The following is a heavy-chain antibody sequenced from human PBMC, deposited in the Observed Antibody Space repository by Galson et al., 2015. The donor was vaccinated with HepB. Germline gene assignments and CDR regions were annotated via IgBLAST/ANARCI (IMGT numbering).Heavy chain of an antibody. Sequence: SLRLSCAASGFTFSNAWMSWVRQAPGKGLEWVGRIKSKTDGGTTDYAAPVKGRFTISRDDSKNTLYLQMNSLKTEDTAVYYCTTDLWIQLWTGGWYFDLWGRGTLVTVSS. CDR1: GFTFSNAW. CDR2: IKSKTDGGTT. CDR3: TTDLWIQLWTGGWYFDL. V-gene: IGHV3-15*01. J-gene: IGHJ2*01. D-gene: IGHD5-18*01.